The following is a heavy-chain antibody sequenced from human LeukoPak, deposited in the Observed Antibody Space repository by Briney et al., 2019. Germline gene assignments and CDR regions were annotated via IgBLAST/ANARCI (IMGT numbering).Heavy chain of an antibody. V-gene: IGHV3-23*01. CDR2: ISHSGDRT. CDR3: AKDGSSWSPSNYFDS. D-gene: IGHD6-13*01. Sequence: GGSLRLSCAASGFTFSTYAMSWVRQAPGKGLEWVSVISHSGDRTNYADSVKGRFTISRDNYGNTLYLQMNSVRADDTAVYYCAKDGSSWSPSNYFDSWGQGSLVTGSS. J-gene: IGHJ4*02. CDR1: GFTFSTYA.